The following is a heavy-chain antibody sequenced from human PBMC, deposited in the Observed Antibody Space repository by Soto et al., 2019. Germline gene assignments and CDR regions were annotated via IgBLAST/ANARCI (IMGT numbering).Heavy chain of an antibody. D-gene: IGHD4-17*01. CDR3: ARSTDPYGDSYYFDY. V-gene: IGHV4-31*03. CDR2: IYYSGST. J-gene: IGHJ4*02. CDR1: GGSISSGGYY. Sequence: TLSLPFTVSGGSISSGGYYWSSIRQHPGKGLEWIGYIYYSGSTYYNPSLKSRVTISVDRSKNQFSLKLSSVTAADTAVYYCARSTDPYGDSYYFDYWGQGTLVTVSS.